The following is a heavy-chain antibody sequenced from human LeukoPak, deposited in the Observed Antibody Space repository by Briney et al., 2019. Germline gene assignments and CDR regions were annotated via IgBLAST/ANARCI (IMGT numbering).Heavy chain of an antibody. D-gene: IGHD3-22*01. CDR2: IYHSGST. Sequence: PSETLSLTCTVSGGSISSSNYFWAWIRQPPGKGLEWIGSIYHSGSTYYNPSLKSRVTISVDTSKNQFSLTLSSVTAADTAVYYCAKRSRRYYDSSGYPFLYAFDIWGQGTMVTVSS. V-gene: IGHV4-39*01. CDR3: AKRSRRYYDSSGYPFLYAFDI. J-gene: IGHJ3*02. CDR1: GGSISSSNYF.